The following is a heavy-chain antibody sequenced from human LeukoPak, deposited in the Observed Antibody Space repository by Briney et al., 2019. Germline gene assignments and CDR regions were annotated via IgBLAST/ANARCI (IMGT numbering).Heavy chain of an antibody. Sequence: TGGSLRLSCAASGFTFSSYSMNWVRQAPGKGLEWVSSISSSSSYIYYADSVKGRFTISRDNAKNSLYLQMNSLRAEDTAVYYCARDPGRYYDILTGYLSYYFDYWGQGTLVTVSS. V-gene: IGHV3-21*01. D-gene: IGHD3-9*01. CDR3: ARDPGRYYDILTGYLSYYFDY. J-gene: IGHJ4*02. CDR2: ISSSSSYI. CDR1: GFTFSSYS.